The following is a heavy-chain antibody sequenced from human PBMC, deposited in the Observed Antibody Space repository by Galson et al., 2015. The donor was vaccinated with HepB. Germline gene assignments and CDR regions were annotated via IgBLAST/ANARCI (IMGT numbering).Heavy chain of an antibody. CDR1: GFSLNSYT. D-gene: IGHD4-17*01. V-gene: IGHV3-21*03. CDR2: INHRNNYV. Sequence: SLRLSCAVSGFSLNSYTMNWVRQAPGKGLEWVASINHRNNYVDYSDSVRGRFTISRDDAKNSLNLQMNRLKTGDTAMYYCSRDLQWGTVTTGNKLLDYWGQGTLVTVSS. CDR3: SRDLQWGTVTTGNKLLDY. J-gene: IGHJ4*02.